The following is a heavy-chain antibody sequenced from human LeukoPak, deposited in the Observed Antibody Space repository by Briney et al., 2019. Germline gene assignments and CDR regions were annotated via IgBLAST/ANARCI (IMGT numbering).Heavy chain of an antibody. CDR1: GFTFSNYE. Sequence: GGSLRLSCAASGFTFSNYEMNWVRQAPGKGLEWVSYIGSGGGSIYYADSVRGRFTSSRDNAKKSLFLQMYSLRVEDTAVYYCARDDYGGTFDAFDIWGQGAMVTVSS. CDR2: IGSGGGSI. D-gene: IGHD4-17*01. CDR3: ARDDYGGTFDAFDI. V-gene: IGHV3-48*03. J-gene: IGHJ3*02.